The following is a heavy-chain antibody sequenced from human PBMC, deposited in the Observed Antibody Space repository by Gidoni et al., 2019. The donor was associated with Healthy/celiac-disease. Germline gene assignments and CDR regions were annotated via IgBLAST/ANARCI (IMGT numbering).Heavy chain of an antibody. Sequence: QVQLVESGGGVVQPGRSLRLYCAASGFTFSRYAMHWIRQAPGKGLEWVAVIAYDGSNKYYADSVKGRFTSSRDNSKNTLYLQMNSLRAEDTAVYYCARGGSYLNYYYYGMDVWGQGTTVTVSS. V-gene: IGHV3-30-3*01. CDR1: GFTFSRYA. J-gene: IGHJ6*02. CDR2: IAYDGSNK. CDR3: ARGGSYLNYYYYGMDV. D-gene: IGHD1-26*01.